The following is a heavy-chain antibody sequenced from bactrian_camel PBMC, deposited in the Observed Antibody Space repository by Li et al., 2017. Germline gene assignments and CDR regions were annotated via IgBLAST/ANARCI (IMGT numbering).Heavy chain of an antibody. D-gene: IGHD2*01. J-gene: IGHJ4*01. CDR1: GYGSYC. V-gene: IGHV3S35*01. CDR2: SSSGALSL. CDR3: ASAVVPGYGDTWHGAYEYNY. Sequence: DVQLVESGGGSVQAGGSLRLSCAASGYGSYCMGWFRQAPRKGLEWVSSSSSGALSLVYADSVKGRFTISRDNAKNTVYLQLNGLKAEDTAQYYCASAVVPGYGDTWHGAYEYNYWGQGTQVTVS.